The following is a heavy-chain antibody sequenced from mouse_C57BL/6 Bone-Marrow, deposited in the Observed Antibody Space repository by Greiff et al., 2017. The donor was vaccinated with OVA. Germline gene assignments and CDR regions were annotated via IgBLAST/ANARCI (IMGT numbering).Heavy chain of an antibody. J-gene: IGHJ4*01. CDR3: TRGTTVVAPCAMDY. CDR1: GYTFTDYE. V-gene: IGHV1-15*01. Sequence: VKLQESGAELVRPGASVTLSCKASGYTFTDYEMHWVKQPPVPGLEWIGAIDPETGGTAYNQKFKGKAILTADNSSSTAYMELRSLTSEDSAVYYCTRGTTVVAPCAMDYWGQGTSVTGSS. D-gene: IGHD1-1*01. CDR2: IDPETGGT.